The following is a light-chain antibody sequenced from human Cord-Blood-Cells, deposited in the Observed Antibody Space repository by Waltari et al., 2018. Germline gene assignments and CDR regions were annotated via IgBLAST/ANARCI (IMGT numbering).Light chain of an antibody. J-gene: IGLJ1*01. Sequence: QSALTQPASVSVSPGQSITISCTGTSSDVGGYNYVSWYQQHPGKAPKLMIYDVSKRPSGVSNRFSGSKSGNTASLTISGLQAEDEADYYCSSYTSSSTLYVFGTGTKVTVL. CDR2: DVS. V-gene: IGLV2-14*03. CDR3: SSYTSSSTLYV. CDR1: SSDVGGYNY.